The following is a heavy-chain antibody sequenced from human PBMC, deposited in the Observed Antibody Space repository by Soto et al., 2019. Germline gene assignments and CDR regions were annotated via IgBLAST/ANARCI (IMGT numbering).Heavy chain of an antibody. CDR2: TKHKPEAYTT. CDR1: GFTLSDHY. Sequence: EVQLVESGGGLVQPGRSLRLSCAASGFTLSDHYMDWVRQTPGKGLEWVGRTKHKPEAYTTEYAASVKGRFTISRDDPKSTLYLQMNSLKTENTAVNYCACFISAVVHGGQGTRVTVSS. CDR3: ACFISAVVH. V-gene: IGHV3-72*01. D-gene: IGHD2-15*01. J-gene: IGHJ4*02.